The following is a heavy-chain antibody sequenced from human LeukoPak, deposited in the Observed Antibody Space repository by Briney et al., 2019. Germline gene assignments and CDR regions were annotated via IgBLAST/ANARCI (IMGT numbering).Heavy chain of an antibody. D-gene: IGHD4-23*01. Sequence: PWETLSLTCTVSGVSVTSYYWSWIRQPPGKGLEWIGYISYSGSTNYNPSLKSRVTISVDTSKNQFSLKLSSVTAADTAVYYCARHPDYGGNFDSWGQATLVTVSS. CDR2: ISYSGST. V-gene: IGHV4-59*08. J-gene: IGHJ4*02. CDR1: GVSVTSYY. CDR3: ARHPDYGGNFDS.